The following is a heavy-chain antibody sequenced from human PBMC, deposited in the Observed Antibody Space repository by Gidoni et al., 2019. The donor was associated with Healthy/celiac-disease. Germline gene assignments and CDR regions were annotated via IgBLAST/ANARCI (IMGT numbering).Heavy chain of an antibody. D-gene: IGHD3-22*01. CDR1: GGSFSGYY. J-gene: IGHJ4*02. V-gene: IGHV4-34*01. CDR2: INHSGST. Sequence: QVQLQQWGAGLLKPSETLSLTCAVYGGSFSGYYWSWIRQPPGKGLEWIGEINHSGSTNYNPSLKSRVTISVDTSKNQFSLKLSSVTAADTAVYYCARGRATYYYDSSGYYYGFGYWGQGTLVTVSS. CDR3: ARGRATYYYDSSGYYYGFGY.